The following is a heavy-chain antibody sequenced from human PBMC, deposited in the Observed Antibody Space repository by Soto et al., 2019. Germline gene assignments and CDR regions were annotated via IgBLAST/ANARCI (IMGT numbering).Heavy chain of an antibody. CDR1: GFTFSSYA. J-gene: IGHJ6*02. Sequence: QVQLVESGGGVVQPGRSLRLSCAASGFTFSSYAMHWVRQAPGKGLEWVAVISYDGSNKYYADSVKGRFTISRDNSKNTLYLQMNSLRAEDTAVYYCARSSSPYYGSWSYFPIYYGMDIWGQGTTVTVSS. D-gene: IGHD3-10*01. CDR3: ARSSSPYYGSWSYFPIYYGMDI. CDR2: ISYDGSNK. V-gene: IGHV3-30-3*01.